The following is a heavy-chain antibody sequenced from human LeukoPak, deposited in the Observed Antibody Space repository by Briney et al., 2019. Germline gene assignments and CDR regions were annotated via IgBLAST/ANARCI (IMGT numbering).Heavy chain of an antibody. CDR1: GGSISSYY. Sequence: PSETLSLTCTVSGGSISSYYWSWIRQPPGKGLEWIGYIYYTGSTNYNPSLKSRVTISVDTSKNQFSLKLSSVTAADTAAYYCARDQRSGDYWFDPWGQGTLVTVSS. J-gene: IGHJ5*02. CDR2: IYYTGST. V-gene: IGHV4-59*01. D-gene: IGHD4-17*01. CDR3: ARDQRSGDYWFDP.